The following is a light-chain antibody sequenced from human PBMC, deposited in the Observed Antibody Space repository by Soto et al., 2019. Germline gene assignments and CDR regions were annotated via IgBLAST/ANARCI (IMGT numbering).Light chain of an antibody. CDR3: QQYNSYPWT. J-gene: IGKJ1*01. Sequence: DIQMTQSPSSVSASVGDRVTITCLASQSISGWLAWYQQKPGKAPKLLIYDASSLESGVPSRFSGSGSGTEFTLTITSLQPDDFATYYCQQYNSYPWTFGQGTKVDIK. CDR2: DAS. CDR1: QSISGW. V-gene: IGKV1-5*01.